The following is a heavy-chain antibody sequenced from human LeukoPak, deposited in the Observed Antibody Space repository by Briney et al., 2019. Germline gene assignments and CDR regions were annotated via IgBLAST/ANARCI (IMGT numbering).Heavy chain of an antibody. D-gene: IGHD2-15*01. V-gene: IGHV3-13*04. J-gene: IGHJ4*02. CDR3: ARVPINCSGGSCYSLYYFDY. CDR1: WFTFSSFR. Sequence: GALKLPFSASWFTFSSFRLDLVPPTTGKRLEVGPTIGTSGYTYYPGSVKGRFTISRENAKNSLYLQMNSLRAEDTAVYYCARVPINCSGGSCYSLYYFDYWGQGTLVTVSS. CDR2: IGTSGYT.